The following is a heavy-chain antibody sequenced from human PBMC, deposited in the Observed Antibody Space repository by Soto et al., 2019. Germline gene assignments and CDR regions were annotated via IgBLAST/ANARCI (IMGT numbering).Heavy chain of an antibody. V-gene: IGHV4-30-4*01. J-gene: IGHJ4*02. Sequence: QVQLQESGPGLVKPSQTLSLTCTVSGGSISSGDYYWSWIRQPPGKGLEWIGYIYYSGSTYYNPSLKSRVTISVDTSKNQFSLKLSSVTAADTAVYYCARVNDLQMATTRPTFDYWGQGTLVTVSS. CDR3: ARVNDLQMATTRPTFDY. CDR1: GGSISSGDYY. D-gene: IGHD5-12*01. CDR2: IYYSGST.